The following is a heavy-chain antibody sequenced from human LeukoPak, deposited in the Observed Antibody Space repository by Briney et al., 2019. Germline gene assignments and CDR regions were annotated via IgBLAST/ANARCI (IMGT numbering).Heavy chain of an antibody. CDR3: ASEVGFGGVFDI. CDR2: IIPIFGTA. Sequence: SVKVSCKPSGGTSSSYAISWVRPAPGQGLEWMGGIIPIFGTANYAQKFQGRVTITADKSTSTAYMELSSLRSEDTAVYYCASEVGFGGVFDIWGQGTMVTVSS. CDR1: GGTSSSYA. J-gene: IGHJ3*02. V-gene: IGHV1-69*06. D-gene: IGHD2-8*02.